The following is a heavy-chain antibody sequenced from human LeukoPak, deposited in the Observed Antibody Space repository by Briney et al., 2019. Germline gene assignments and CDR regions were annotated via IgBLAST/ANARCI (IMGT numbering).Heavy chain of an antibody. Sequence: SMKVSCKASGGTFSSYAISWVRQAPGQGLEWMGGIIPIFGTANYAQKFQGRVTITTDESTSTAYMELSSLRSEDTAVYYCARVRSGSYSRYYFDYWGQGTLVTVSS. CDR1: GGTFSSYA. D-gene: IGHD1-26*01. V-gene: IGHV1-69*05. J-gene: IGHJ4*02. CDR2: IIPIFGTA. CDR3: ARVRSGSYSRYYFDY.